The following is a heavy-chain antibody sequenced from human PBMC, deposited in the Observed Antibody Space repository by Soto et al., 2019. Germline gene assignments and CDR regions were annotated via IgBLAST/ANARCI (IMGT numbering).Heavy chain of an antibody. V-gene: IGHV4-39*01. Sequence: SETLSLTCSVSGGSVSSGGYYWGWIRQTPGKGLEWIASMFHSGAKYYNPSLKHRVTISVDTSKNEFFLKLSSSTALDTAIYYCATAPETFSPAGYYVNWFDPWGHGTLVTVSS. J-gene: IGHJ5*02. D-gene: IGHD3-22*01. CDR2: MFHSGAK. CDR1: GGSVSSGGYY. CDR3: ATAPETFSPAGYYVNWFDP.